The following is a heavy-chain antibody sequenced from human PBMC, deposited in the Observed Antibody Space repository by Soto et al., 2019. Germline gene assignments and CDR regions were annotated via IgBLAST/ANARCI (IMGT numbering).Heavy chain of an antibody. Sequence: QVQLQESGPGLVKPSQTLSLTCTVSGGSISSGGYYWTWIRQHPGNGLEWIGYIYYSGGTYYNPSLKSRLTISVDTSKNQFSLKLSSVTAADTAVYYCARARLWFRMDAFDIWGQGTMVTVSS. V-gene: IGHV4-31*03. J-gene: IGHJ3*02. D-gene: IGHD3-10*01. CDR2: IYYSGGT. CDR1: GGSISSGGYY. CDR3: ARARLWFRMDAFDI.